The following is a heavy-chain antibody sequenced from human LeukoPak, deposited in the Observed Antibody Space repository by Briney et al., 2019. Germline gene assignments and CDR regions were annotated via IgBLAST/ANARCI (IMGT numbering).Heavy chain of an antibody. J-gene: IGHJ4*02. CDR2: ISSSSSYI. D-gene: IGHD6-6*01. Sequence: PGGSLRLSCAASGFSFSSYSMNWVRQAPGKGLEWVSSISSSSSYIYYADSVKGRFTISRDNAKNSLYLQMNSLRAEDTAAYYCARAHPIAARLKDYWGQGTLVTVSS. CDR1: GFSFSSYS. CDR3: ARAHPIAARLKDY. V-gene: IGHV3-21*01.